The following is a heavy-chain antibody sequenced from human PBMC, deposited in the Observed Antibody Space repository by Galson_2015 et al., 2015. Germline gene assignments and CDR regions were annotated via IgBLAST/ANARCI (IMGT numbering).Heavy chain of an antibody. CDR3: ARHGMPLYPYYYYGMDV. D-gene: IGHD2-2*01. CDR1: GYSFTSYW. CDR2: IYPGDSDT. Sequence: QSGAEVKKPGESLTISCKGSGYSFTSYWIGWVRQMPGKGLEWMGIIYPGDSDTRYSPSFQGQVTISADKSISTAYLQWSSLKASDTAMYYCARHGMPLYPYYYYGMDVWGQGTTVTVSS. J-gene: IGHJ6*02. V-gene: IGHV5-51*01.